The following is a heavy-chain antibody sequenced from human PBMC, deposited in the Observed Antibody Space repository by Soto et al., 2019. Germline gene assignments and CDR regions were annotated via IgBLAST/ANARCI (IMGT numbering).Heavy chain of an antibody. D-gene: IGHD2-21*01. CDR1: GGAFSSYT. Sequence: SVKVTCTASGGAFSSYTISWVRQAPGQGLEWMGRIIPILGIANYAQKFQGRVTITADKSTSTAYMELSSLRSEDTAVYYCARDKVGGSARLLYYFDYWGQGTLVTVSS. J-gene: IGHJ4*02. V-gene: IGHV1-69*04. CDR3: ARDKVGGSARLLYYFDY. CDR2: IIPILGIA.